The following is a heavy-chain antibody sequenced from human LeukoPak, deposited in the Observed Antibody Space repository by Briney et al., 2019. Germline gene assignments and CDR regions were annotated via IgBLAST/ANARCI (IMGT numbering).Heavy chain of an antibody. Sequence: GESLRISCQGYGYSFPSYRIRWVRQVPGQGLEWMGRIDPSDSYTNYSPSFQGHVTISADKSISTAYLQWSSLKASDTAMYYCAIYSSGWYRVYWGQGTLVTVSS. D-gene: IGHD6-19*01. V-gene: IGHV5-10-1*01. CDR2: IDPSDSYT. CDR1: GYSFPSYR. CDR3: AIYSSGWYRVY. J-gene: IGHJ4*02.